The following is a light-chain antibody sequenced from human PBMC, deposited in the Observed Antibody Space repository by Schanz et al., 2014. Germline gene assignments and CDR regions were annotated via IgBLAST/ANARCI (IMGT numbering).Light chain of an antibody. CDR2: DVS. J-gene: IGLJ2*01. V-gene: IGLV2-8*01. Sequence: QSVLTQPASVSGSPGQSITISCTGTSSDVGGYNYVSWYQQHPGKAPKLIIYDVSNRPSGVPDRFSGSKSGNTASLTVSGLQAEDEADYYCSSYAGNNKLLFGGGTKLTVL. CDR1: SSDVGGYNY. CDR3: SSYAGNNKLL.